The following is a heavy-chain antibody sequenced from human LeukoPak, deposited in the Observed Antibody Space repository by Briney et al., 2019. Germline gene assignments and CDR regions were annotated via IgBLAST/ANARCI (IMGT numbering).Heavy chain of an antibody. CDR3: ARGPMEYCSGGSCSLLFDY. Sequence: GASVKVSCKASGYTFTSYGISWVRQAPGQGLEWMGWISAYNGNTNYAQKLQGRVTMTTDTSTSTAYMGLRSLRSDDTAVYYCARGPMEYCSGGSCSLLFDYWGQGTLVTVSS. CDR1: GYTFTSYG. CDR2: ISAYNGNT. V-gene: IGHV1-18*01. D-gene: IGHD2-15*01. J-gene: IGHJ4*02.